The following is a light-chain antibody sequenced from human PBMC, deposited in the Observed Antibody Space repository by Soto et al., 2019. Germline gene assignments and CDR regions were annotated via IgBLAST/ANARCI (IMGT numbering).Light chain of an antibody. CDR2: AAS. Sequence: EIVLTQSPGTLSFSPGERATLSCRASQNVDSNYLAWNQQKPGQAPRIIIFAASGRATGIPDRFSGSGSGTDSTLTISRLEPEDFAVYYCQQYGYLSWTFGQGTKVDIK. CDR1: QNVDSNY. J-gene: IGKJ1*01. CDR3: QQYGYLSWT. V-gene: IGKV3-20*01.